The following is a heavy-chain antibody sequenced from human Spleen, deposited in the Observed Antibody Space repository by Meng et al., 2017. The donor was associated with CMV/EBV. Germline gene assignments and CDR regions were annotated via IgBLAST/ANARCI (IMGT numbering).Heavy chain of an antibody. V-gene: IGHV3-23*01. J-gene: IGHJ4*01. CDR1: KFTFSNYA. CDR2: ISGGGGNT. Sequence: GESLKISCAASKFTFSNYAMTWVRQAPGKGLEWFSVISGGGGNTYYADSVKGRFTISRDNSKKTLYLQMKSLRTEDTAVSYCATGGDYCSSTSCYFGGDYWGQGTLVTVSS. D-gene: IGHD2-2*01. CDR3: ATGGDYCSSTSCYFGGDY.